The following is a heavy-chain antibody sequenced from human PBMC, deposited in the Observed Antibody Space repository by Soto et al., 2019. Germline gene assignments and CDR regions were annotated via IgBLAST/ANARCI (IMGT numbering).Heavy chain of an antibody. CDR2: IWYDGINK. CDR1: GFTFSSYC. J-gene: IGHJ6*01. V-gene: IGHV3-33*01. Sequence: PGGSLRLSCAASGFTFSSYCIHWVRQAPCKGLEWVAVIWYDGINKYYAASVKGRFTTSRDNSKNTLYLQMNSLRAEDTAVYYCARGARAPLILYSGMDVVGQET. CDR3: ARGARAPLILYSGMDV. D-gene: IGHD6-6*01.